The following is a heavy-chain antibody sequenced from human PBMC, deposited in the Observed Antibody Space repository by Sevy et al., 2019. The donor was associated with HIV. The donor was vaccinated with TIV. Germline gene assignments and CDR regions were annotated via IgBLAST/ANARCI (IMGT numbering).Heavy chain of an antibody. CDR1: GGTFSSYA. D-gene: IGHD3-22*01. CDR3: ARMYDSTGYYYY. V-gene: IGHV1-69*13. CDR2: IIPIFGTA. J-gene: IGHJ4*02. Sequence: ASVKFSCKASGGTFSSYAISWVRQAPGQGLEWMGGIIPIFGTANYAQKFQGRVTITADESTSTAYMEVSSLRSEDTAVYYCARMYDSTGYYYYWGQGTLVTVSS.